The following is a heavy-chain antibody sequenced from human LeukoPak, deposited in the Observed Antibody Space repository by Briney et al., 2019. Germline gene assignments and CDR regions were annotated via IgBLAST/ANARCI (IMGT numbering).Heavy chain of an antibody. CDR2: ITSSGSST. CDR1: GFTFSSYG. D-gene: IGHD3-16*02. V-gene: IGHV3-64*01. CDR3: TRGPGYDYVWGTYRADY. Sequence: GGSLRLSCAASGFTFSSYGMHWVRQAPGRGLEYVAAITSSGSSTFHANSVKGRFTISRDNSKNTLYLQMGSLRPEDMAVYFCTRGPGYDYVWGTYRADYWGQGTLVTVSS. J-gene: IGHJ4*02.